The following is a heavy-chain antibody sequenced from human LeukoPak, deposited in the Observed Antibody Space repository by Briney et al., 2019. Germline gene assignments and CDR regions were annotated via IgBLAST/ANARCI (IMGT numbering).Heavy chain of an antibody. Sequence: GGSLRLSCAASGFTFSNYAMSWVSRAPGKGLEWVSAIGGSGASTYYADSVKGRFTISRDNSKNTLYLQMNSLRAEDTAVYYCAKIIIGAGTDYWGQGTLVTVSS. CDR2: IGGSGAST. D-gene: IGHD6-13*01. V-gene: IGHV3-23*01. CDR1: GFTFSNYA. J-gene: IGHJ4*02. CDR3: AKIIIGAGTDY.